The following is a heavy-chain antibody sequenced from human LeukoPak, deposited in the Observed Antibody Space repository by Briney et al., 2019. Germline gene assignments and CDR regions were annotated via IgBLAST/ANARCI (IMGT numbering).Heavy chain of an antibody. CDR1: GGXFSGYY. CDR2: INHSGST. V-gene: IGHV4-34*01. Sequence: SETLSLTCAVYGGXFSGYYCSWIRQPPGKGLEWIGVINHSGSTNYNPSLKSRVTISVDTSKNQFSLKLSSVTAADTAVYYCARGILFVRYKNYYGSGTTQGYWFDPWGQGTLVTVSS. CDR3: ARGILFVRYKNYYGSGTTQGYWFDP. D-gene: IGHD3-10*01. J-gene: IGHJ5*02.